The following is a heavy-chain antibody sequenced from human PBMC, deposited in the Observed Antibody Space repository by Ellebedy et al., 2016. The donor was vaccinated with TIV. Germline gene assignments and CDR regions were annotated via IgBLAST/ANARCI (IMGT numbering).Heavy chain of an antibody. V-gene: IGHV4-38-2*01. CDR1: GFSFSTHA. J-gene: IGHJ4*02. CDR2: IYYSGST. Sequence: MPGGSLRLSCAASGFSFSTHAMSWVRQPPGKGLEWIGSIYYSGSTYYNPSLKSQVTISVDTSKNQFSLKLSSVTAADTAVYYCARAINLDYWGQGTLVTVSS. CDR3: ARAINLDY.